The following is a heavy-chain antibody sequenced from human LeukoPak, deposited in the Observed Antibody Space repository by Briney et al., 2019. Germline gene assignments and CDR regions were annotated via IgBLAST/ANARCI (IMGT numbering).Heavy chain of an antibody. J-gene: IGHJ4*02. D-gene: IGHD6-13*01. CDR1: GFTFGDYA. Sequence: GGSLRLSCTASGFTFGDYAMSWVRQARGKGLEWISFIRSKAYGGTTEYAASVKGRFTISRDDSKSIAYLQMGSLKTEDTAVYYCTRVRRVQQRIYYFDYWGQGTLVTVSS. CDR2: IRSKAYGGTT. V-gene: IGHV3-49*04. CDR3: TRVRRVQQRIYYFDY.